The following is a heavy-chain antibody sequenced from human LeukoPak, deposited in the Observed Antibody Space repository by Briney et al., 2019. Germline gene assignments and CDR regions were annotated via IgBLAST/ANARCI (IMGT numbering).Heavy chain of an antibody. CDR3: ARSITIFGVVINRLYWFDP. D-gene: IGHD3-3*01. CDR2: LYYSGRT. Sequence: SETLSLTCNVSGGSINSDYWSWIRQPPGKRLEWIGYLYYSGRTNCNPSLRSRVTMSVDTSKTHFSLRLSSVTAADTAVYYCARSITIFGVVINRLYWFDPWGQGTLVTVSS. J-gene: IGHJ5*02. V-gene: IGHV4-59*01. CDR1: GGSINSDY.